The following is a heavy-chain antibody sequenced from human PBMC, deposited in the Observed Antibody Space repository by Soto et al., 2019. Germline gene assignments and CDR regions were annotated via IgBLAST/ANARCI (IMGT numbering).Heavy chain of an antibody. D-gene: IGHD3-16*01. Sequence: PGGSLRLSCVASGFSFSSYWMTWVRQAPGKGLEWVAIINQDSNQRYYVDSVRGRFTISRDNAKSSVYLQMDSLRAEDTALYYCAKVGYNDWDFDSWGQGTLVTVSS. CDR1: GFSFSSYW. CDR2: INQDSNQR. J-gene: IGHJ4*02. V-gene: IGHV3-7*01. CDR3: AKVGYNDWDFDS.